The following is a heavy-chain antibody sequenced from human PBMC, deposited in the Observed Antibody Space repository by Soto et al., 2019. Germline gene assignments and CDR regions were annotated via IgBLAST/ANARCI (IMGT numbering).Heavy chain of an antibody. J-gene: IGHJ3*02. D-gene: IGHD2-8*01. CDR3: TKDATSFNGVWAPFDM. V-gene: IGHV3-23*01. CDR2: VGGSGDDK. Sequence: EVQLLESGGGVVQPGGSLRLSCAASGFTFSDYAMSWVRQTPGKGLQWVSGVGGSGDDKHYADSVRGRFIVSRDNSKNTLSPQMNSPRPDDTAIYYRTKDATSFNGVWAPFDMWGQGTEVTVSS. CDR1: GFTFSDYA.